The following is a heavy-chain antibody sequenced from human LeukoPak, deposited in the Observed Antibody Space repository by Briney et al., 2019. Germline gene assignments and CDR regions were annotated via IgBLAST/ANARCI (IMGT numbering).Heavy chain of an antibody. CDR2: ISFDGSSK. CDR3: AKAADQYYYYYFYYMDV. D-gene: IGHD2-2*01. CDR1: GFTLSSYG. Sequence: HPGGSLRLSCVASGFTLSSYGKHWVRHAPGKGLEWVAVISFDGSSKDYAESVKGRLTISRDNSKNTLYLQMNSLRVEDTAVYYCAKAADQYYYYYFYYMDVWGKGTTVTVSS. J-gene: IGHJ6*03. V-gene: IGHV3-30*18.